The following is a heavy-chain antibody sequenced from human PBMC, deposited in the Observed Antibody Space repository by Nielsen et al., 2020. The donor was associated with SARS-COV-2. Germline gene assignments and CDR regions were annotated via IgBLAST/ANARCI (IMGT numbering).Heavy chain of an antibody. D-gene: IGHD5-12*01. J-gene: IGHJ4*02. CDR3: GRHTGGYNDY. Sequence: KVSCKGSGYNFANYWIGWVRQMPGKGLEWVGLIYPGDSDTRYSPSFQGQVSISADKSLSTAYLQLSSLKASGTAMYYCGRHTGGYNDYWGQGTLVTVSS. CDR1: GYNFANYW. CDR2: IYPGDSDT. V-gene: IGHV5-51*01.